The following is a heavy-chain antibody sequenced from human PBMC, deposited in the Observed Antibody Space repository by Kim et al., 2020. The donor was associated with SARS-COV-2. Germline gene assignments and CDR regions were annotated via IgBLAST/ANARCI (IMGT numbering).Heavy chain of an antibody. CDR2: IIPIFGTA. Sequence: SVKVSCKASGGTFSSYAISWVRQAPGQGLEWMGGIIPIFGTANYAQKFQGRVTITADESTSTAYMELSSLRSEDTAVYYCASPHYGGSSAFDIWGQGTMVTVSS. D-gene: IGHD4-17*01. J-gene: IGHJ3*02. CDR3: ASPHYGGSSAFDI. V-gene: IGHV1-69*13. CDR1: GGTFSSYA.